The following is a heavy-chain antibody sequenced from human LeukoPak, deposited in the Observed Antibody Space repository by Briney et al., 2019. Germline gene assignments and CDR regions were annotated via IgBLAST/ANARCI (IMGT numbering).Heavy chain of an antibody. D-gene: IGHD3-10*01. CDR2: ISGSGGST. CDR1: GLTFSSYA. Sequence: GGSLRLSCAASGLTFSSYAMSWVRQAPGKGLEWVSAISGSGGSTYYADSVKGRFTISRDNSKNTLYLQMNSLRAEDTAVYYCAKDQGFAMVRGVINDAFDIWGQATMVTVSS. CDR3: AKDQGFAMVRGVINDAFDI. V-gene: IGHV3-23*01. J-gene: IGHJ3*02.